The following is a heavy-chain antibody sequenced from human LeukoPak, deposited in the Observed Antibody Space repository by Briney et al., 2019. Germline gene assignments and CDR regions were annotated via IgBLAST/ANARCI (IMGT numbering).Heavy chain of an antibody. D-gene: IGHD2-21*02. CDR2: FYSGGST. CDR1: GFTVSTNY. J-gene: IGHJ2*01. V-gene: IGHV3-53*01. CDR3: AREVVTAGPTRWYFDL. Sequence: GGSLRLSCAVSGFTVSTNYMDWVRQAPGKGLEWVSVFYSGGSTYYADSVKGRFTISRDNSKNTLYLQMNNLRAEDTAVYYCAREVVTAGPTRWYFDLWGRGTLVTVSS.